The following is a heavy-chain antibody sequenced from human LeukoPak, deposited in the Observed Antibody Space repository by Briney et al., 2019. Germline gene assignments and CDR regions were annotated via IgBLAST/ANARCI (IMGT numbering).Heavy chain of an antibody. V-gene: IGHV3-23*01. CDR1: GFTFSSYA. J-gene: IGHJ4*02. D-gene: IGHD6-13*01. CDR3: VGIAAAGPFDY. Sequence: GGSLRLSXAASGFTFSSYAMGWVRQAPGKGLEWVSAISGSGGSTYYADSVKGRFTISRDNSKNTLYLQMNSLRAEDTAVYYCVGIAAAGPFDYWGQGTLVTVSS. CDR2: ISGSGGST.